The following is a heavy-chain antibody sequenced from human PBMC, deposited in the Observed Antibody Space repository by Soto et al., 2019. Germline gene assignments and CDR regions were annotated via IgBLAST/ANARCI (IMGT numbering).Heavy chain of an antibody. D-gene: IGHD3-16*01. V-gene: IGHV4-30-4*01. CDR3: ARVGFYDGMDV. CDR1: GGSISSGDYY. J-gene: IGHJ6*02. CDR2: IYYSGST. Sequence: QVQLQESGPGLVKPSQTLSLTCTVSGGSISSGDYYWSWIRQPPGKGLEWIGYIYYSGSTYYNPSLKSXXTXSXXTSKNQFSLKLSSVTAADTAVYYCARVGFYDGMDVWGQGTTVTVSS.